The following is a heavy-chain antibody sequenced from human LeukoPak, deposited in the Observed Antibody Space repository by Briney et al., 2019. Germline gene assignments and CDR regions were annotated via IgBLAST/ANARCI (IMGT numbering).Heavy chain of an antibody. J-gene: IGHJ6*02. CDR1: GFTFSSYA. Sequence: GGSLRLSCAASGFTFSSYAMDWVRQAPGKGLEWVSIISDSGGSTYSADSVKGRFSISRDNSKTTLWLQMNSLRAEDTAEYYCASELLVYDFWSGYDTTRAMDVWGQGTTVTVSS. D-gene: IGHD3-3*01. CDR2: ISDSGGST. V-gene: IGHV3-23*01. CDR3: ASELLVYDFWSGYDTTRAMDV.